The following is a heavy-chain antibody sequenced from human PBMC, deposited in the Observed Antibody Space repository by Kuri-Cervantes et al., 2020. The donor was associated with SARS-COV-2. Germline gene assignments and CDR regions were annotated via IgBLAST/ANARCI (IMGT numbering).Heavy chain of an antibody. V-gene: IGHV3-7*03. CDR3: ARSRGYYDSSGQARHLIYF. CDR2: LKQDGSEK. D-gene: IGHD3-22*01. CDR1: GFTFSSSW. J-gene: IGHJ4*02. Sequence: GGSLRLSCAASGFTFSSSWMTWVRQAPGKGLEWVANLKQDGSEKYYLDSVKGRLTISRDNAKNSLFLQMNSLRAEDTAVYYCARSRGYYDSSGQARHLIYFWGQGTQVTVSS.